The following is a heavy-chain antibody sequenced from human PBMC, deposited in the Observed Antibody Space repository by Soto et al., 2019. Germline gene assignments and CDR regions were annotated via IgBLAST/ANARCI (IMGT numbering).Heavy chain of an antibody. CDR1: GFTFSSYA. V-gene: IGHV3-30-3*01. CDR2: ISYDGSNK. D-gene: IGHD2-15*01. Sequence: PGGSLRLSCAASGFTFSSYAMHWVLQAPGKGLEWVAVISYDGSNKYYADSVKGRFTISRDNAKNSLYLQMNSLRAEDTAVYCCAREMAALNYFDYWGQGTLVTVSS. J-gene: IGHJ4*02. CDR3: AREMAALNYFDY.